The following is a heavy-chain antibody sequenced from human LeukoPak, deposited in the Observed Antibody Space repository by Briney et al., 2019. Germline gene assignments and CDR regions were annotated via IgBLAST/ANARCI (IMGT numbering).Heavy chain of an antibody. CDR1: GGSISSYY. J-gene: IGHJ4*02. CDR2: LFHSGNT. D-gene: IGHD3-9*01. CDR3: ARGQGIFIGYPFDY. Sequence: SETLSLTCTVSGGSISSYYWSWIRQSPGEGLEWLGYLFHSGNTYHNPSLKSRVSISVDKSDNQFSLKLSSVTAADTAVYYCARGQGIFIGYPFDYWGQGILVTVSS. V-gene: IGHV4-59*12.